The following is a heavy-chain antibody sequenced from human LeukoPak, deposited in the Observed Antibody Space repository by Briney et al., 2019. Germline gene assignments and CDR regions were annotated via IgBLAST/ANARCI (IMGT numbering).Heavy chain of an antibody. D-gene: IGHD5-24*01. V-gene: IGHV3-21*01. CDR2: ISIGSNYI. CDR3: ARRWLQSYAFDI. Sequence: GGSLRLSCAASGFTFSSYVMHWVRQAPGKGLEWVSSISIGSNYIYYGDSVKGRFTISRDNAKKSLYLQMNSLRAEDTAVYYCARRWLQSYAFDIWGQGTMVTVSS. J-gene: IGHJ3*02. CDR1: GFTFSSYV.